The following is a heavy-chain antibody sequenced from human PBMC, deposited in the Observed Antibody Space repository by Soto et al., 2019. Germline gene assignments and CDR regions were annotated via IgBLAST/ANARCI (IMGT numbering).Heavy chain of an antibody. Sequence: PGGSLRLSCEVSGFTLSSYCMTWVRQAPGKGLEWVATIKEDGSEKYYVDSVKGRFTISRDNAKNSLYLQMNSLRVVDTAVYYCARDREWEPRKEGFDYWGQGTLVTVSS. J-gene: IGHJ4*02. CDR2: IKEDGSEK. CDR3: ARDREWEPRKEGFDY. CDR1: GFTLSSYC. D-gene: IGHD1-26*01. V-gene: IGHV3-7*03.